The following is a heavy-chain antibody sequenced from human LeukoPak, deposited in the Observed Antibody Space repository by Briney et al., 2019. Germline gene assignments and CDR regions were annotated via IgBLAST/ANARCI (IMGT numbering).Heavy chain of an antibody. D-gene: IGHD5-24*01. J-gene: IGHJ6*04. V-gene: IGHV4-59*01. Sequence: SETLSLTCTVSGGSISSYYWSWTRQPPGKGLEWIGYIYYSGSTNYNPSLKSRVTISVDTSKNQFSLKLSSVTAADTAVYYCARDMAEAGRQDVWGKGTTVTVSS. CDR2: IYYSGST. CDR3: ARDMAEAGRQDV. CDR1: GGSISSYY.